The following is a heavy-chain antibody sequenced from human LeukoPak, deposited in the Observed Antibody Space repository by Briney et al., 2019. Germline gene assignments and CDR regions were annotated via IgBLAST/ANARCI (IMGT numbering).Heavy chain of an antibody. Sequence: ASVNVSCKACGYTFNGYYLHWVRQAPGQGLEWMGWINPNSGGTNYVQKFQGRVTMTRNRSISTAYMDLSRLRADGTAVDYCANSATGAIRPAWGQGTLVTVSS. D-gene: IGHD2-21*01. V-gene: IGHV1-2*02. CDR3: ANSATGAIRPA. CDR1: GYTFNGYY. J-gene: IGHJ5*02. CDR2: INPNSGGT.